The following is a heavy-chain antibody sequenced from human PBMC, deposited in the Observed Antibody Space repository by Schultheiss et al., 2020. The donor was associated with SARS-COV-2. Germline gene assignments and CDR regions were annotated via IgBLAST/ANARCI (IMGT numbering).Heavy chain of an antibody. CDR2: INPSGGST. CDR1: GYTFTSYG. J-gene: IGHJ5*02. Sequence: ASVKVSCKASGYTFTSYGISWVRQAPGQGLEWMGIINPSGGSTSYAQKFQGRVTMTRDTSTSTVYMELSSLRSEDTAVYYCAREDIAAIRWFDPWGQGTLVTVSS. CDR3: AREDIAAIRWFDP. V-gene: IGHV1-46*01. D-gene: IGHD6-6*01.